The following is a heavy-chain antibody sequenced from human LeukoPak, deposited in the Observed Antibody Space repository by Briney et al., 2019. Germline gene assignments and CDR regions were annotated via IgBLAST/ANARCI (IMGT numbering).Heavy chain of an antibody. J-gene: IGHJ4*02. CDR3: ARTRSSGGYSGADY. CDR1: GFTFDSHG. V-gene: IGHV3-20*04. CDR2: LNWNGGST. D-gene: IGHD1-26*01. Sequence: GGSLRLSCAASGFTFDSHGMTWVRQAPGKGLEWVPGLNWNGGSTGYADSLQGRFTISRDNAKNSLYLQMTSLRAEDTALYYCARTRSSGGYSGADYWGQGTLVTVSS.